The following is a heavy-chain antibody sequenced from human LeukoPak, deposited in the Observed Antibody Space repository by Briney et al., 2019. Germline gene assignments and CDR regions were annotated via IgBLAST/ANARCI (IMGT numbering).Heavy chain of an antibody. CDR2: IYYSGST. CDR1: GGSIGSYY. Sequence: PSETLSLTCTVSGGSIGSYYWSWIRQPPGKGLEWIGYIYYSGSTNYNPSLKSRVTISVDTSKNQFSLKLSSVTAADTAVYYCARVTGAGGYFDYWGQGTLVTVSS. J-gene: IGHJ4*02. CDR3: ARVTGAGGYFDY. D-gene: IGHD2-21*02. V-gene: IGHV4-59*01.